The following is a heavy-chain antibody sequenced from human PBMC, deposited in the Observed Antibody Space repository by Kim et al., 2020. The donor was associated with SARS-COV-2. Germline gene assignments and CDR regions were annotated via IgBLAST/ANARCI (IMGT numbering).Heavy chain of an antibody. CDR1: GFTFSDYY. CDR3: AREEVYDYYYGMDV. J-gene: IGHJ6*02. Sequence: GGSLRLSCAASGFTFSDYYMSWIRQAPGKGLEWVSYISSSGSTIYYADSVKGRFTISRDNAKNSLYLQMNSLRAEDTAVYYCAREEVYDYYYGMDVWGQGTTVTVSS. CDR2: ISSSGSTI. V-gene: IGHV3-11*01.